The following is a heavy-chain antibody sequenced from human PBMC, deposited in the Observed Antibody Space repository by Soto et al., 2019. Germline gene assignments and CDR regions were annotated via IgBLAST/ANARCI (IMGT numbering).Heavy chain of an antibody. CDR2: INPSSGGT. CDR3: ARGDEQLVSDY. V-gene: IGHV1-2*02. D-gene: IGHD6-6*01. Sequence: GASVKVSCKASGYTFTGYYMHWVRQAPGQGREWMGWINPSSGGTNYAQKFQGRVTMTRDTSISTAYMELSRLRSDDTAVYYCARGDEQLVSDYWGQGTLVTVSS. J-gene: IGHJ4*02. CDR1: GYTFTGYY.